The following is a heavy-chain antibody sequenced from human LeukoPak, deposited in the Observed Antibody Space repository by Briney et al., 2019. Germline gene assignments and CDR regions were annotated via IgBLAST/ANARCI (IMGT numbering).Heavy chain of an antibody. CDR1: GYTFTNYY. Sequence: ASVKVSCKASGYTFTNYYMHWVRQAPGQGLEWMGIINPSGGSTSYAQKFQGRVTMTRDTSTSTLYMELSSLRSEDTAVYYCARRITMVRGDPYYFDYWGQGTLVTVSS. J-gene: IGHJ4*02. CDR3: ARRITMVRGDPYYFDY. D-gene: IGHD3-10*01. CDR2: INPSGGST. V-gene: IGHV1-46*01.